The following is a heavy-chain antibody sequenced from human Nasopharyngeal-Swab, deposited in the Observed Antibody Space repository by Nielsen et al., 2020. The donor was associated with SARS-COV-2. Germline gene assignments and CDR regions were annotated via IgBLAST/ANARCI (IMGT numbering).Heavy chain of an antibody. CDR3: ARELEPTGTGGVSY. Sequence: GGSLRLSCAASGFTFSSYGMHWVRQAPGKGLEWVAVIWYDGSNKYYADSVKGRFTISRDNSKNTLYLQMNSLRAEDTAVYYCARELEPTGTGGVSYWGQGTLVTVSS. J-gene: IGHJ4*02. V-gene: IGHV3-33*08. D-gene: IGHD1-1*01. CDR1: GFTFSSYG. CDR2: IWYDGSNK.